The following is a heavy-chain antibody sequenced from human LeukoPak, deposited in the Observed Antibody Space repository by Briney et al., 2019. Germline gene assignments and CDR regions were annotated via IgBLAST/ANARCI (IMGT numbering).Heavy chain of an antibody. CDR1: GFTLSTYA. D-gene: IGHD3-10*01. Sequence: GGSLRLSCAASGFTLSTYAMHWVRQAPGKGLEWVAVISYDGSNKYYADSVKGRFTISRDNSKSTLYLQMISLRAEDTAVYYCARDHWVTMVRGVIPLYGLDVWGQGSTVTVSS. CDR2: ISYDGSNK. J-gene: IGHJ6*02. V-gene: IGHV3-30-3*01. CDR3: ARDHWVTMVRGVIPLYGLDV.